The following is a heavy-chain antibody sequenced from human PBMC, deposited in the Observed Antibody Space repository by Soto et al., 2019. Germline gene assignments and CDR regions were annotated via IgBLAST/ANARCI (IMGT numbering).Heavy chain of an antibody. V-gene: IGHV3-33*01. J-gene: IGHJ6*03. Sequence: GGSLRLSCVVPGSIFIGYGMHWVRQAPGKGLEWVAVIWHDGSEIYYADSVKGRFTISRDNAKNSLYLQMSSLRAEDTALYYCARGLGFSFYYIEVWGKGTTVTVSS. D-gene: IGHD6-25*01. CDR2: IWHDGSEI. CDR1: GSIFIGYG. CDR3: ARGLGFSFYYIEV.